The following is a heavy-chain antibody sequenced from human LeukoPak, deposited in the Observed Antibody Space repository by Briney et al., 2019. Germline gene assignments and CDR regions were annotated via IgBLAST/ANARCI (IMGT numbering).Heavy chain of an antibody. CDR1: GYTFTSYG. V-gene: IGHV1-18*01. J-gene: IGHJ4*02. CDR3: AGDWPGHLFDY. Sequence: ASVKVSSKASGYTFTSYGISWVRQAPGQGLERMGWISAYNGNTNYAQKFQGRVTMTTDTSTSTAYMELRSVRADDTAVYYCAGDWPGHLFDYWCRGTLVTVSS. CDR2: ISAYNGNT.